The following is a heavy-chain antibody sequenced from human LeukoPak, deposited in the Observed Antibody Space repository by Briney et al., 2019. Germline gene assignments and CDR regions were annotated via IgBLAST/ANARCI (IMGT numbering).Heavy chain of an antibody. CDR3: ARNYGSGSYWSRSPYYYYGMDV. CDR2: INHSGST. D-gene: IGHD3-10*01. J-gene: IGHJ6*02. Sequence: SETLSLTCAVYGGSFSGYYWSWIRQPPGKGLGWIGEINHSGSTNYNPSLKSRVTISVGTSKNQFSLKLSSVTAADTAVYYCARNYGSGSYWSRSPYYYYGMDVWGQGTTVTVSS. V-gene: IGHV4-34*01. CDR1: GGSFSGYY.